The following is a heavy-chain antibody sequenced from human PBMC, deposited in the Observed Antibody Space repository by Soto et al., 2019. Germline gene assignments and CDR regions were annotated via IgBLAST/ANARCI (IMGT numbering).Heavy chain of an antibody. J-gene: IGHJ6*03. Sequence: SETLSLTCTVSGGSISSYYWSWIRQPPGKGLEWIGYIYYSGSTNYNPSLKSRVTISVDTSKNQFSLKLSSVTAADTAVYYCARLRLDPRYYYYYMDVWGKGTTVTVSS. CDR3: ARLRLDPRYYYYYMDV. CDR2: IYYSGST. D-gene: IGHD6-6*01. CDR1: GGSISSYY. V-gene: IGHV4-59*08.